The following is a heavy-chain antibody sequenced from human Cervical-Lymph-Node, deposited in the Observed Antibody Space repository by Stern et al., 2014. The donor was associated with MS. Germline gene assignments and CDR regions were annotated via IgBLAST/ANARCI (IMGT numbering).Heavy chain of an antibody. CDR3: AKDLHRKQLWSDAFDI. CDR1: GFTFDEYT. V-gene: IGHV3-43*01. J-gene: IGHJ3*02. CDR2: ISWDGDGT. Sequence: EVQLVESGGLVVQPGGSLRLSCGASGFTFDEYTMHWVRQAPGKALEWVSLISWDGDGTYYADSVKGRFTIARDNSKNSLYLQMNSLRTEDTALYYCAKDLHRKQLWSDAFDIWGQGTTVTVSS. D-gene: IGHD5-18*01.